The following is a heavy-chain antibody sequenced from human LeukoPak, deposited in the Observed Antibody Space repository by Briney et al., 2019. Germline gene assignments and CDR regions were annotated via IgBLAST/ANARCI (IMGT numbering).Heavy chain of an antibody. V-gene: IGHV4-39*07. CDR2: INHSGST. CDR3: ARELRGVHLPHLPHEVYYFDY. Sequence: PSETLSLTCLVSGGSISGNNYYWGWIRQPPGKGLEWIGEINHSGSTNYNPSLKSRVTISVDTSKNQFSLKLSSVTAADTAVYYCARELRGVHLPHLPHEVYYFDYWGQGTLVTVSS. J-gene: IGHJ4*02. D-gene: IGHD3-10*01. CDR1: GGSISGNNYY.